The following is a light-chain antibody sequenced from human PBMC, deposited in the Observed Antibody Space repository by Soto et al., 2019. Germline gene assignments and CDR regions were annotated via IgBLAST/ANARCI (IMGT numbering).Light chain of an antibody. J-gene: IGKJ1*01. CDR2: AAS. V-gene: IGKV1-6*01. CDR3: LQDYNYPLT. CDR1: QGIRND. Sequence: AIQITPSPSSLSASVGDRGTITFRASQGIRNDLGWYQQKPGKAPKLLIYAASSLQSGVPSRFSGSGSGTDFTLTISSLQPEDFATYYCLQDYNYPLTFGQGTKVDIK.